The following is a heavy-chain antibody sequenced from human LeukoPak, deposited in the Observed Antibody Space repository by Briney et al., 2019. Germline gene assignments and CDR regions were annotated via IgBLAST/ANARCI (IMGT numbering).Heavy chain of an antibody. CDR3: ARSYDYGDHEEEWFDP. D-gene: IGHD4-17*01. CDR1: GGSISSYY. J-gene: IGHJ5*02. V-gene: IGHV4-59*08. CDR2: IYYSGST. Sequence: SETLSLTCTVSGGSISSYYWSWIRQPPGKGLEWIGYIYYSGSTNYNPSLKSRVTISVDTSENQFSLKLSSVTAAGTAVYYCARSYDYGDHEEEWFDPWGQGTLVTVSS.